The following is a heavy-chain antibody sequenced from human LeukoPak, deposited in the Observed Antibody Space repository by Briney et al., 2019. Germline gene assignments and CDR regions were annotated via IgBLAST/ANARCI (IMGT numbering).Heavy chain of an antibody. CDR2: IYYSGST. V-gene: IGHV4-59*01. Sequence: PSETLSLTCTVSGGSISSYYWSWIRQPPGKGLEWIGYIYYSGSTNYNPSLKSRVTISVDTSKNQFSLKLSSVTAADTAVYYCARDQRFLADPWGQGTLVTVSS. J-gene: IGHJ5*02. D-gene: IGHD3-3*01. CDR3: ARDQRFLADP. CDR1: GGSISSYY.